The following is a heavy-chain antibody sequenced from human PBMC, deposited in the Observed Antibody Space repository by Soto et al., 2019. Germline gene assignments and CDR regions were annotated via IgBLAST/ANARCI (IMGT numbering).Heavy chain of an antibody. CDR1: GFVFSSYA. D-gene: IGHD6-19*01. CDR3: AKTTDGWFSAFEI. V-gene: IGHV3-23*01. CDR2: ISGSGTTA. J-gene: IGHJ3*02. Sequence: GGSLRLSCAASGFVFSSYAMSWVRQAPGKGLEWVSAISGSGTTAYYADSVKGRFIFSRDNPKNTMYLQMNSLRAEDTAVYFCAKTTDGWFSAFEIWGQGTVVT.